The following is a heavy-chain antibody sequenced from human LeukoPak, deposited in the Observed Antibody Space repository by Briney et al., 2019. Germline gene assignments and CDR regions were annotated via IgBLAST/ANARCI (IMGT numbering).Heavy chain of an antibody. CDR2: ISAYNGNT. CDR1: GYTFTYYA. CDR3: ARGRQLLRIDP. J-gene: IGHJ5*02. D-gene: IGHD2-2*01. Sequence: GASVKVSCKASGYTFTYYAISWVRQAPGQGLEWMGWISAYNGNTNYAEKFQDRASMTIDTSTSTAYMELSSLRSEDTAVYYCARGRQLLRIDPWGQGTLVTVSS. V-gene: IGHV1-18*01.